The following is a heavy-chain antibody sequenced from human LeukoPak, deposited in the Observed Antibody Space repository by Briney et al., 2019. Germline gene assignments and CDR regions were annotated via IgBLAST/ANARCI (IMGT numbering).Heavy chain of an antibody. CDR1: GFTVSSNY. D-gene: IGHD6-13*01. J-gene: IGHJ3*02. CDR3: ARDKRIAAAGTDAFDI. CDR2: IYSGGST. V-gene: IGHV3-53*01. Sequence: GGSLRLSCAASGFTVSSNYMSWVRQAPGKGLEWVSVIYSGGSTYYADSVKGRFTISRDNSKNTLYLQMNSLRAEDTAVYYCARDKRIAAAGTDAFDIWGQGTMVTVSS.